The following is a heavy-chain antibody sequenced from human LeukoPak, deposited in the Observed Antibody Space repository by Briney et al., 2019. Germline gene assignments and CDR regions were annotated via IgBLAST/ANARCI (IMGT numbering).Heavy chain of an antibody. J-gene: IGHJ4*02. CDR3: ARDPIAVAGTPHDRPIDY. D-gene: IGHD6-19*01. CDR1: GYTFTSYG. V-gene: IGHV1-18*01. Sequence: ASVKVSCKASGYTFTSYGISWVRQAPGQGLEWMGWISAYNGNTNCAQKLQGRVTMTTDTSTSTAYMELRSLRSDDTAVYYCARDPIAVAGTPHDRPIDYWGQGTLVTVSS. CDR2: ISAYNGNT.